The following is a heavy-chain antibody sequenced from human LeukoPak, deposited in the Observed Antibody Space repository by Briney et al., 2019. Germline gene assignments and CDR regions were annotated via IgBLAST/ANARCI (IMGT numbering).Heavy chain of an antibody. CDR1: GYTFTGYY. V-gene: IGHV1-2*02. J-gene: IGHJ4*02. CDR2: INPNSGGT. Sequence: GASVKVSCKASGYTFTGYYMHWVRQAPGQGLEWMGWINPNSGGTNYAQKFQGRVTMTRDTSISTAYMELSGLRSDDTAVYYCARDYDILTGYVEYFSVYWGQGTLVTVSS. D-gene: IGHD3-9*01. CDR3: ARDYDILTGYVEYFSVY.